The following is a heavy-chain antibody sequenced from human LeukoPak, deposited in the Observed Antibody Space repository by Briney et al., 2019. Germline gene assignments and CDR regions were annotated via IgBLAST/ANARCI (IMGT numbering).Heavy chain of an antibody. J-gene: IGHJ3*02. V-gene: IGHV4-34*01. CDR3: ARRCSSTSCPRRAFDI. CDR2: INHSGST. D-gene: IGHD2-2*01. CDR1: GGSFSGYY. Sequence: SETLSLTCAVYGGSFSGYYWSWIRQPPGKGLEWIGEINHSGSTNYNPSLKSRVTTSVDTSKNQFSLKLSSVTAADTAVYYCARRCSSTSCPRRAFDIWGQGTMVTVSS.